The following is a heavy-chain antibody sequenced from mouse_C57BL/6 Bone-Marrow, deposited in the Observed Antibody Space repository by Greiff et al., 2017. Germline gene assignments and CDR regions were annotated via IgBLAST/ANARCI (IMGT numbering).Heavy chain of an antibody. D-gene: IGHD3-2*02. J-gene: IGHJ3*01. Sequence: QVQLKQPGAELVRPGSSVKLSCKASGYTFTSYWMHWVKQRPIQGLEWIGNIDPSDSETHYNQKFKDKATLTVDKSSSTAYMQLSSLTSEDSAVYYVARISPSGPFAYWGQGTLVTVSA. CDR1: GYTFTSYW. V-gene: IGHV1-52*01. CDR2: IDPSDSET. CDR3: ARISPSGPFAY.